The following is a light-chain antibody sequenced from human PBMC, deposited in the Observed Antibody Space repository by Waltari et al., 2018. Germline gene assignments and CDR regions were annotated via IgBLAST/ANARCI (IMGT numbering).Light chain of an antibody. Sequence: QSVLTQSPSASGTPGQRVAISCSGTRSNIGSNSVHWYQQLPGTAPTLLTHSNNPRPSGVPDRFSGSKSGTSASLAISGLQSEDEAHYYCAAWDASLNGWVFGGGTKLTVL. CDR1: RSNIGSNS. CDR3: AAWDASLNGWV. V-gene: IGLV1-44*01. CDR2: SNN. J-gene: IGLJ3*02.